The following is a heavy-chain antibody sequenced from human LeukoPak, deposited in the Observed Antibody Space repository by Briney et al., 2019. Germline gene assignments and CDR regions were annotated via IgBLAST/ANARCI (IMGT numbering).Heavy chain of an antibody. CDR2: ITGTGGST. D-gene: IGHD6-19*01. Sequence: GASLRLSCAASGFSFSTYGVSWVRQPPGKGLEWVSGITGTGGSTYYADSVKGRFTVSRDTSKNTLYLQMNSLRAEATAIYYCAKDHGTAVAGFYYWGQGTLVTVSS. V-gene: IGHV3-23*01. CDR3: AKDHGTAVAGFYY. J-gene: IGHJ4*02. CDR1: GFSFSTYG.